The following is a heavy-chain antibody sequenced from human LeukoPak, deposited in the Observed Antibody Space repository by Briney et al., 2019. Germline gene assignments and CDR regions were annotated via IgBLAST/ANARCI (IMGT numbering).Heavy chain of an antibody. D-gene: IGHD5-24*01. CDR1: GGSFSGYY. CDR3: ARASEMATIPFDY. J-gene: IGHJ4*02. V-gene: IGHV4-34*01. CDR2: INHSGST. Sequence: PSETLSLTCAVYGGSFSGYYWSWIRQPPGKRLEWIGEINHSGSTNYNPSLKSRVTISVDTSKNQFSLKLSSVTAADTAVYYCARASEMATIPFDYWGQGTLVTVSS.